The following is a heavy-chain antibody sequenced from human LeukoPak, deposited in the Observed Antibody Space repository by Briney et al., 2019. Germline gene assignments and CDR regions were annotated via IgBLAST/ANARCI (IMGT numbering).Heavy chain of an antibody. CDR1: GFTFSSYG. Sequence: GGSLRLSCAASGFTFSSYGMHWVRQAPGKGLEWVAVISYDGSNKYYADSVKGRFTISRDNSKNTLYLQMNSLRAEDTAVYYCAKETSDYGDYVNAFDVWGQGTMVTVSS. CDR2: ISYDGSNK. CDR3: AKETSDYGDYVNAFDV. V-gene: IGHV3-30*18. J-gene: IGHJ3*01. D-gene: IGHD4-17*01.